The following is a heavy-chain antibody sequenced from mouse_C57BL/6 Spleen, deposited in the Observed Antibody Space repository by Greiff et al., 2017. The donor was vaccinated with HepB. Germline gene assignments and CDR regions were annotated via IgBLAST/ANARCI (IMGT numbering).Heavy chain of an antibody. V-gene: IGHV5-4*01. Sequence: EVQRVESGGGLVKPGGSLKLSCAASGFTFSSYAMSWVRQTPEKRLEWVATISDGGSYTYYPDNVKGRFTISRDNAKNNLYLQMSHLKSEDTAMYYCARRDGNYVFAYWGQGTLVTVSA. CDR2: ISDGGSYT. CDR3: ARRDGNYVFAY. D-gene: IGHD2-1*01. CDR1: GFTFSSYA. J-gene: IGHJ3*01.